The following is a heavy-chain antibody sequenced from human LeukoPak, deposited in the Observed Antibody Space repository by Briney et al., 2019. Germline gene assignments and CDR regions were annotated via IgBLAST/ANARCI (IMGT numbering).Heavy chain of an antibody. V-gene: IGHV4-59*08. CDR2: MYNSGYP. Sequence: SETLSLTCTVSGGSIDSDYWRWIRQPPGKGLEWIGEMYNSGYPNYGPSFKSRVTMSLDTSKNQFSLTLNSVTAADTAVYYCAKQGRTFYYDSGGYYIYDYFDSWGQGALVTVSS. CDR3: AKQGRTFYYDSGGYYIYDYFDS. D-gene: IGHD3-22*01. J-gene: IGHJ4*02. CDR1: GGSIDSDY.